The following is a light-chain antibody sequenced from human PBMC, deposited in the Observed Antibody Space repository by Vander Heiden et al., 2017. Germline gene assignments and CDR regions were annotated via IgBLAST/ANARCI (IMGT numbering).Light chain of an antibody. CDR3: QQYGTSPPIT. CDR1: QSVSSSY. Sequence: EIVLTQSPGTLSLSPGERATLSCRASQSVSSSYLAWHQQKPGQAPRLLIYGASSRATGIPDRFSGSGSGTDFTLTISMLEPEAFAVYSCQQYGTSPPITFGQGTRLELK. CDR2: GAS. J-gene: IGKJ5*01. V-gene: IGKV3-20*01.